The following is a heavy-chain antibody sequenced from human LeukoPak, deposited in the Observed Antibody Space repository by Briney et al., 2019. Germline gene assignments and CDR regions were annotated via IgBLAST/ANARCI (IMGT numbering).Heavy chain of an antibody. J-gene: IGHJ4*02. CDR2: IIPIFGTA. V-gene: IGHV1-69*06. CDR3: ARDYYYDSSGYSPFDF. CDR1: GYIFTSYG. D-gene: IGHD3-22*01. Sequence: ASVKVSCKASGYIFTSYGISWVRQAPGQGLEWMGGIIPIFGTANYAQKFQGRVTITADTSTTTAYMELSSLRPDDTAVYYCARDYYYDSSGYSPFDFWGQGTLVTVSS.